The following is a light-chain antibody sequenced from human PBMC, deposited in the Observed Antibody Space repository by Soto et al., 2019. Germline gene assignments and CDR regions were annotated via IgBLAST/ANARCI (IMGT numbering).Light chain of an antibody. V-gene: IGKV1-5*03. CDR3: QQSNNLPLT. CDR2: EAA. Sequence: DIQMTQSPSTLSASVGDRVTITCRASQYIHNYLAWYQQKPGEAPKLLIYEAANLESGVPSRFSGSGTGTEITLTISSLPPYYFSTYFRQQSNNLPLTFGQGTRVEI. J-gene: IGKJ1*01. CDR1: QYIHNY.